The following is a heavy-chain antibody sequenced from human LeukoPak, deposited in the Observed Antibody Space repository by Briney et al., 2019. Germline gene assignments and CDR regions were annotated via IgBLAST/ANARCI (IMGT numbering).Heavy chain of an antibody. J-gene: IGHJ3*02. CDR1: GGSISSSSYY. CDR3: ARHRIAAADDAFEI. V-gene: IGHV4-39*01. Sequence: SETLSLICTVSGGSISSSSYYWGWIRQPPGKGLEWIGTIYYSGSTYYNPSLKSRVAISVDTSKNLFSLKLSSVTAADTAVYYCARHRIAAADDAFEIWGQGTKVTVSS. D-gene: IGHD6-13*01. CDR2: IYYSGST.